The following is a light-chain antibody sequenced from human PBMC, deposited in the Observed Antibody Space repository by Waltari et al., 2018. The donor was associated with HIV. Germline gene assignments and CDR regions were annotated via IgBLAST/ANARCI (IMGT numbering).Light chain of an antibody. CDR3: SSYTSTSTLL. Sequence: QSALTQPASVSGSLGQSITISCIGTSSDIGSYHYVSWYQHHPDKAPPLVIDDANPRPSGVPFRFSGSKSGNTSSLTISGLQAEDEADYYCSSYTSTSTLLFGGGTKVTVL. CDR2: DAN. V-gene: IGLV2-14*01. CDR1: SSDIGSYHY. J-gene: IGLJ3*02.